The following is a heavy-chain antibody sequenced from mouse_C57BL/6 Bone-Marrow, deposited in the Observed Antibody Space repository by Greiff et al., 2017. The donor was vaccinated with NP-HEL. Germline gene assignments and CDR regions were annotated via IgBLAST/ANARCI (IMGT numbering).Heavy chain of an antibody. V-gene: IGHV1-64*01. J-gene: IGHJ3*01. Sequence: QVQLQQSGAELVKPGASVKLSCKASGYTFTSYWMHWVKQRPGQGLEWIGMIHPNSGSTNYNEKFKSKATLTVDKSSSTAYMQLSSLTSEDSAVYYCARLYYYGSSYSWFAYWGQGTLVTVSA. CDR2: IHPNSGST. CDR3: ARLYYYGSSYSWFAY. D-gene: IGHD1-1*01. CDR1: GYTFTSYW.